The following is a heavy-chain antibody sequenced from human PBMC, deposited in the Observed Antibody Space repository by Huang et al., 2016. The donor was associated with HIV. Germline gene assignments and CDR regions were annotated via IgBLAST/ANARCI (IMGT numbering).Heavy chain of an antibody. CDR2: SDPGDSDT. D-gene: IGHD4-17*01. V-gene: IGHV5-51*03. J-gene: IGHJ4*02. CDR3: ARPDYGDYDYVY. CDR1: GYSFTSYW. Sequence: EVQLVQSGAEVKKPGESLKISCKGSGYSFTSYWIGRVRQMPGKGLEGMGISDPGDSDTRYGPSVQGQVTISADKSISTAYLQGSSLKASDTAMYYCARPDYGDYDYVYWGQGTLVTVSS.